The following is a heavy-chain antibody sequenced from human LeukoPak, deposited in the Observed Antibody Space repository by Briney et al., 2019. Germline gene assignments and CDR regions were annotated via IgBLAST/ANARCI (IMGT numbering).Heavy chain of an antibody. V-gene: IGHV3-30*03. CDR2: ISDDGSKK. CDR3: ARETLGVAAFDI. Sequence: GGSLRLSCAASGFTFSSYGMHWVRQAPGKGLEWVALISDDGSKKYYGDSVKGRFTISRDNSKNTLYLQMNSLRAEDTAVYYCARETLGVAAFDIWGQGTMVTVSA. J-gene: IGHJ3*02. D-gene: IGHD3-16*01. CDR1: GFTFSSYG.